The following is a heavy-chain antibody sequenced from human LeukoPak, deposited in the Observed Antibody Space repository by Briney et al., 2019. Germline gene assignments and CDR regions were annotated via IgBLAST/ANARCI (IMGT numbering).Heavy chain of an antibody. CDR2: ISGSVGST. Sequence: GRSLRLSCAASGFTFSSYGISWVRQAPGEGLEWVSTISGSVGSTYYADSVKCRFAISRDNSKTTLYLQMNSLRAEDSAVYYCAKDHNNRRSDVLRYFDYWGQGTLVTVST. CDR1: GFTFSSYG. V-gene: IGHV3-23*01. CDR3: AKDHNNRRSDVLRYFDY. D-gene: IGHD4-17*01. J-gene: IGHJ4*02.